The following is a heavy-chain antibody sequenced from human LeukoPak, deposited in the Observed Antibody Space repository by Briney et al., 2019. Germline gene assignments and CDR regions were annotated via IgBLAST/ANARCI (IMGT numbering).Heavy chain of an antibody. CDR1: VYSITGYY. D-gene: IGHD3-10*01. CDR2: INPDSGDT. CDR3: AREVGYLLGEYRLGF. Sequence: ASVKVSCKASVYSITGYYMHWVRQAPGQGLEWMGWINPDSGDTKYAQKFQGRVTMTRDTSISTAYMEVSRLRFDDTAMYYCAREVGYLLGEYRLGFWGPGTLVTVSS. J-gene: IGHJ4*02. V-gene: IGHV1-2*02.